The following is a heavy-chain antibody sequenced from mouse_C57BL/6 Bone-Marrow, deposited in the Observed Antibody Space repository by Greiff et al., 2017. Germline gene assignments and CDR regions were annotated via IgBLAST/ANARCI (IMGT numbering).Heavy chain of an antibody. CDR1: GYTFTSYW. CDR3: ARGYYGNFAWFAY. CDR2: INPSNGGT. Sequence: VQLQQPGTELVKPGASVKLSCKASGYTFTSYWMHWVKQRPGQGLEWIGNINPSNGGTNYNEKFKSKATLPVDKSSSTAYMQLSSLTSENSAVYYCARGYYGNFAWFAYWGQGTLVTVSA. V-gene: IGHV1-53*01. D-gene: IGHD2-1*01. J-gene: IGHJ3*01.